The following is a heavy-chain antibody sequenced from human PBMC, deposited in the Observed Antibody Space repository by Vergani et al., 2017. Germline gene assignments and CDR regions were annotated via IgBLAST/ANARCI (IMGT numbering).Heavy chain of an antibody. J-gene: IGHJ6*02. CDR3: ARQVDCSSTSCYRPLYYYYGMDV. Sequence: QVQLQESGPGLVKPSETLSLTCAVSGYSISSGYYWGWIRQPPGKGLEWIGSIYHSGSTYYNPSLKSRVTISVDTSKNQFSLKLSSVTAADTAVYYCARQVDCSSTSCYRPLYYYYGMDVWGQGTTVTVSS. CDR2: IYHSGST. V-gene: IGHV4-38-2*01. CDR1: GYSISSGYY. D-gene: IGHD2-2*01.